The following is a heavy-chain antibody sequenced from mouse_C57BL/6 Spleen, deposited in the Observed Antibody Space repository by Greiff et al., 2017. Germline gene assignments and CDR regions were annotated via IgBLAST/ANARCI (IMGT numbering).Heavy chain of an antibody. D-gene: IGHD2-5*01. CDR3: ARRGGYSNSYAMDY. J-gene: IGHJ4*01. V-gene: IGHV1-66*01. CDR2: LYPGSGTN. Sequence: QVQLQQSGPELVKPGASVKISCTASGYSFTSYYIHWVKQRPGQGLEWIGWLYPGSGTNKYNEKIKGKATLTADTSSSTAYMQLSSLTYEDSAVYYGARRGGYSNSYAMDYWGQGTSVTVSS. CDR1: GYSFTSYY.